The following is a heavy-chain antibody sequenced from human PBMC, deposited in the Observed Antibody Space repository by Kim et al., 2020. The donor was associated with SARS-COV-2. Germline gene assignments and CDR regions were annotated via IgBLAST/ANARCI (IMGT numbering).Heavy chain of an antibody. D-gene: IGHD6-13*01. V-gene: IGHV3-21*01. Sequence: GGSLRLSCAASGFTFSSYSMNWVRQAPGKGLEWVSSISSSSSYIYYADSVKGRFTISRDNAKNSLYLQMNSLRAEDTAVYYCARDGVPGIAAAGTSYYPKLGYYYYYGMDVWGQGTTVTVSS. CDR1: GFTFSSYS. CDR3: ARDGVPGIAAAGTSYYPKLGYYYYYGMDV. CDR2: ISSSSSYI. J-gene: IGHJ6*02.